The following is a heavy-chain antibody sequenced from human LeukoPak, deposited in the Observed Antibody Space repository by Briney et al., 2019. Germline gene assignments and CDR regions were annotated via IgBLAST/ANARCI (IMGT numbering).Heavy chain of an antibody. V-gene: IGHV3-72*01. CDR1: GYTFSDHY. D-gene: IGHD3-16*01. CDR2: MRNKANSYTT. CDR3: ARSPESGGNVFDI. J-gene: IGHJ3*02. Sequence: GGSLRLSCAASGYTFSDHYIDWVRQAPGRGLEWVGRMRNKANSYTTENAASVKGRLTLSRDDSKRLVFLQLNSLKIEDTAVYYCARSPESGGNVFDIWGQGTMVTVSS.